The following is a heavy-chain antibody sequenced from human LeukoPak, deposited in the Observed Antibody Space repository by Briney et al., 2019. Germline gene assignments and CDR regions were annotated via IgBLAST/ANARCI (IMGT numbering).Heavy chain of an antibody. CDR1: GYTFTNNV. J-gene: IGHJ6*03. V-gene: IGHV1-18*04. Sequence: ASVKISCKASGYTFTNNVIIWVRQAPGQDLEWMGWINLDNQNTKYAQSFQGRLALTTDTSTSTIYMELEKQTSDDTAVYYCARVYGYYYYYMDVWGKGTTVTVSS. CDR2: INLDNQNT. D-gene: IGHD4-17*01. CDR3: ARVYGYYYYYMDV.